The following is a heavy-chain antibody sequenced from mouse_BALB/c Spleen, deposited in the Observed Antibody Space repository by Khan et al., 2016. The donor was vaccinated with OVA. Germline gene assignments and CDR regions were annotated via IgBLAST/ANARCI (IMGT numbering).Heavy chain of an antibody. CDR1: GYTFTSYW. V-gene: IGHV1-5*01. CDR3: TRRNWDVAWFAY. Sequence: EVQLQQSGTVLARPGASVKMSCKASGYTFTSYWMHWVKQRPGQGLEWIGDIYPGNTDTNYNQKFKGKAKLTAVTSTSTAYMELSSLTNEDCAVYYCTRRNWDVAWFAYWGQGTLVTVSA. D-gene: IGHD4-1*01. J-gene: IGHJ3*01. CDR2: IYPGNTDT.